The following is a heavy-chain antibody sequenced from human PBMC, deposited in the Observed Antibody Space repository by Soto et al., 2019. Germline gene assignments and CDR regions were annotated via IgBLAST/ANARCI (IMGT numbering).Heavy chain of an antibody. D-gene: IGHD6-19*01. CDR2: ITGSGDST. V-gene: IGHV3-23*01. J-gene: IGHJ4*02. CDR3: AKDLQFSGLLSSQTFDY. CDR1: GFTFSSHA. Sequence: EVQLLESGGGLVQPGGSLRLYCAVSGFTFSSHAMSWVRQAPGKGLECVSSITGSGDSTYYADSVKGRFTISRDKSKSTLYLQMNSLRAEDTAVYYCAKDLQFSGLLSSQTFDYWVQGTQVTVSS.